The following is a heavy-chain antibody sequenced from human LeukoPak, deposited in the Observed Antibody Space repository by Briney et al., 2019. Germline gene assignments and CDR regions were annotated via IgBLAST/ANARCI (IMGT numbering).Heavy chain of an antibody. CDR1: GYTFTGYH. Sequence: ASVKVSCKASGYTFTGYHMHWVRQAPGQGLEWMGWINPNSGGTNYARKFQGRVTMTRDTSINTAYMELSRLTSDDTAVYYCARGTTHLWFGEGGNALDIWGQGTMVTVSS. D-gene: IGHD3-10*01. CDR2: INPNSGGT. J-gene: IGHJ3*02. V-gene: IGHV1-2*02. CDR3: ARGTTHLWFGEGGNALDI.